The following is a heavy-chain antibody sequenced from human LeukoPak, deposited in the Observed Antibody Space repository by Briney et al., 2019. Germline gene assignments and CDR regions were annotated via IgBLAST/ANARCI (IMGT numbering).Heavy chain of an antibody. J-gene: IGHJ4*02. CDR1: GLNFSFYA. V-gene: IGHV3-23*01. CDR3: AKDFVRYNIQFDY. Sequence: GGSLRLSCAASGLNFSFYAMSWVRQAPGKGLEWVSSISGGGAGTYYADSVRGRFTISRDNSKNALYLQMNSLRAEDTALYYCAKDFVRYNIQFDYWGQGALVTVSS. CDR2: ISGGGAGT. D-gene: IGHD1-1*01.